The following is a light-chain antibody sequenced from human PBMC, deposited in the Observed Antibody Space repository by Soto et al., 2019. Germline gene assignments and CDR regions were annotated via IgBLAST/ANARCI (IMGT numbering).Light chain of an antibody. CDR1: QSISSW. CDR2: KAS. CDR3: QQYNDNWT. V-gene: IGKV1-5*03. J-gene: IGKJ1*01. Sequence: DIQMTQSPSTLSASVGDRVTITCRASQSISSWLAWYQQKPCTNPKLLIYKASTLQSGVPSRVSCSGSGTELTLTISSLQPDDSATYYCQQYNDNWTFGQGTKVEIK.